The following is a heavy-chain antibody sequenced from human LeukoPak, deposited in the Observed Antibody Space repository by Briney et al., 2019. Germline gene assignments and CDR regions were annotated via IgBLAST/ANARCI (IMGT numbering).Heavy chain of an antibody. J-gene: IGHJ4*02. CDR2: IYHSGST. D-gene: IGHD3-22*01. Sequence: SETLSLTCTVSGGSISSYYWSWIRQPPGKGLEWIGYIYHSGSTYYNPSLKSRVTISVDRSKNQFSLKLSSVTAADTAVYYCARGYYYDSSGLIFDYWGQGTLVTVSS. CDR3: ARGYYYDSSGLIFDY. V-gene: IGHV4-59*12. CDR1: GGSISSYY.